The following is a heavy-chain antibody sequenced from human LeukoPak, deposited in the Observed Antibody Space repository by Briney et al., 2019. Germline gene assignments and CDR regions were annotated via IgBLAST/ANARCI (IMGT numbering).Heavy chain of an antibody. CDR2: ISSSGSTI. CDR3: SRGLRYGDLDY. Sequence: GGSLRLSCAASGFTFSSYEMNWVRQAPGKGLEWVSYISSSGSTIYYADSVKGRFTISRDNAKNSLYLQMNSLRAEDTAVYYCSRGLRYGDLDYWGQGTLVTVSS. CDR1: GFTFSSYE. V-gene: IGHV3-48*03. D-gene: IGHD3-16*01. J-gene: IGHJ4*02.